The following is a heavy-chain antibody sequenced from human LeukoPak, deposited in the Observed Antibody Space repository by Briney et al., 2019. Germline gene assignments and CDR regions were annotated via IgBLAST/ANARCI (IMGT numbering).Heavy chain of an antibody. CDR1: GFTFTIFG. CDR2: IDARSGIT. Sequence: GGSLRLSCAASGFTFTIFGLNWVRQAPGKGPEWVSYIDARSGITYYADSVQGRFTLSRDNARESVFLQMDSLRVDDTAVYYCARDRFGEALDYWGQGTLVTVSS. CDR3: ARDRFGEALDY. J-gene: IGHJ4*02. D-gene: IGHD3-10*01. V-gene: IGHV3-48*01.